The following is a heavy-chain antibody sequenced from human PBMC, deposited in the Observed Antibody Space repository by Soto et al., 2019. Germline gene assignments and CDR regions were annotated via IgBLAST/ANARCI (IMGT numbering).Heavy chain of an antibody. CDR3: ARGDRVGSGSPASYYFSGLDV. CDR1: GFTFSSYA. V-gene: IGHV3-23*01. D-gene: IGHD3-10*01. Sequence: DVQLLESGGHLVQPGGSLRLSCAASGFTFSSYAMSWVRQAPGKGLEWVSSVSAGGDMTYYSDSVKGRFTISRDNSNNALFLQMNRLRIEYTALYYGARGDRVGSGSPASYYFSGLDVWGQGATVTVS. J-gene: IGHJ6*02. CDR2: VSAGGDMT.